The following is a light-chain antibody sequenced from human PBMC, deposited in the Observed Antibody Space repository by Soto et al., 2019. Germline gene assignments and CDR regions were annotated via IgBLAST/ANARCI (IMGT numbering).Light chain of an antibody. J-gene: IGLJ3*02. V-gene: IGLV1-40*01. CDR2: ANS. Sequence: QSVPTQPPSVSGAPGQRVTISCTGSSSNIGAGYDVHWYQQLPGAAPKLLIHANSHRPSGVPDRFSGSRSGTSASLAITGLQGEDEADYFCQTYDSSLSGSLFGGGTKLTVL. CDR3: QTYDSSLSGSL. CDR1: SSNIGAGYD.